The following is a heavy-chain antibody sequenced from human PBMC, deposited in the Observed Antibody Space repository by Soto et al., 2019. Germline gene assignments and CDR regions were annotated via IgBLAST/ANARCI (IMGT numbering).Heavy chain of an antibody. J-gene: IGHJ5*01. D-gene: IGHD3-9*01. CDR3: ASQMPGSIRHLDWLSPLTS. CDR2: ISHTGET. CDR1: GDSVTSDDSY. Sequence: SETLSLTCTVSGDSVTSDDSYWGCIRRPPGQELEWIGTISHTGETFYNQPLNSRLTMSLDASKNQFSLKLASMTAADTSVFFSASQMPGSIRHLDWLSPLTSWGQGILVTVSS. V-gene: IGHV4-39*01.